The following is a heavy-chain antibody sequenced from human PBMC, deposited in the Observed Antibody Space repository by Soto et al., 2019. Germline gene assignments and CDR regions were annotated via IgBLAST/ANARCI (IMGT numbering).Heavy chain of an antibody. V-gene: IGHV3-48*02. CDR3: ARDLSWAFDH. CDR1: GFRFIDFS. D-gene: IGHD6-13*01. CDR2: IRGSNTM. Sequence: GFLRLACAASGFRFIDFSISCVRQAPGKGREWISYIRGSNTMYYADSVKGRFTISRDSAKNSLYLQMNSLRDEDTAVYYCARDLSWAFDHWGQGARVTVSS. J-gene: IGHJ4*02.